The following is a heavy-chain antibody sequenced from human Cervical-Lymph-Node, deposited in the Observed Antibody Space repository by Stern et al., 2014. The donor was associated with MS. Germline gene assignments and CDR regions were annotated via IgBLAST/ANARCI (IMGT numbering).Heavy chain of an antibody. J-gene: IGHJ5*01. CDR1: VGSLSSNA. D-gene: IGHD4-17*01. V-gene: IGHV1-69*01. Sequence: QVQLVGTGAEVRKPGTSGKVTCKASVGSLSSNAITLVRQVPGEGLEWMGGIIPIFGTPKYAQKFQGRVTITADASTRTAYMDLSSLRSEDTAVYYCARGTVTNCFDSWGQGTLVTVSS. CDR3: ARGTVTNCFDS. CDR2: IIPIFGTP.